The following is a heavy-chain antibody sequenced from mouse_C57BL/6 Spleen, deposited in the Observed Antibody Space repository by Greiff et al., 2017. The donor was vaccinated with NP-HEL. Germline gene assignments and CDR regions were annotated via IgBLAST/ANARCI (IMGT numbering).Heavy chain of an antibody. V-gene: IGHV1-22*01. CDR3: ARSLAYYSDCGDAY. CDR1: GYTFTDYN. CDR2: INPNNGGT. Sequence: EVQLQQSGPELVKPGASVKLSCKASGYTFTDYNMHWVKQSHGKSLEWIGYINPNNGGTSYNQKFKGKATLTADKSSSTAYMELRSLTSEDSAVYYCARSLAYYSDCGDAYWGQGTLVTVSA. D-gene: IGHD2-12*01. J-gene: IGHJ3*01.